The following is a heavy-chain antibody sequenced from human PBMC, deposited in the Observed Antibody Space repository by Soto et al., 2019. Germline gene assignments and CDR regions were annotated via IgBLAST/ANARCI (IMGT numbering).Heavy chain of an antibody. D-gene: IGHD3-3*01. CDR1: GYTFTSYD. CDR3: ARAYDFWSGYYYYYYYYGMDV. Sequence: ASVKVSCKASGYTFTSYDINWVRQATGQGLEWMGWMNPNSGNTGYAQKFQGRVTMTRNTSISTAYMELSSLRSEGTAVYYCARAYDFWSGYYYYYYYYGMDVWGQGTTVTVSS. CDR2: MNPNSGNT. V-gene: IGHV1-8*01. J-gene: IGHJ6*02.